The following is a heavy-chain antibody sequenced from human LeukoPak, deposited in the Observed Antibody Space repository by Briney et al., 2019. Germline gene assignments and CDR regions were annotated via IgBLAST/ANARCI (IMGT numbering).Heavy chain of an antibody. CDR3: ANSLGSKNAFHI. J-gene: IGHJ3*02. V-gene: IGHV4-59*08. CDR1: GASISTQY. CDR2: VYYTGST. D-gene: IGHD4-11*01. Sequence: SETLSLTCTVSGASISTQYWTWIRQPPGKGLEWIGNVYYTGSTNYNPSLKSRVSISVDTSKNQFSLKLTSVIAADKAVYYCANSLGSKNAFHIWGQGTMVTVSS.